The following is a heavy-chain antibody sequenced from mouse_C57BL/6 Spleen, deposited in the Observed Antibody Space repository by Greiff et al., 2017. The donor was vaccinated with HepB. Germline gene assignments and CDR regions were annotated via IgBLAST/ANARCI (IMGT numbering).Heavy chain of an antibody. V-gene: IGHV1-82*01. CDR3: ARGGYYYSSRGYFDV. J-gene: IGHJ1*03. CDR1: GYAFSSSW. D-gene: IGHD1-1*01. Sequence: QVQLQQSGPELVKPGASVKISCKASGYAFSSSWMNWVKQRPGKGLEWIGRIYPGDGDTNYNGKFKGKATLTADKSSSTVYMQLSSLTSEDSAVYFSARGGYYYSSRGYFDVWGTVTTVTVSS. CDR2: IYPGDGDT.